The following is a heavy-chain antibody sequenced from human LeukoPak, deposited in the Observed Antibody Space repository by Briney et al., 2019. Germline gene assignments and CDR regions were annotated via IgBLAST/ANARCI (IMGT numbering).Heavy chain of an antibody. CDR1: GGTFSSYA. Sequence: SVKVSCKASGGTFSSYAISWVRQAPGQGLEWMGGIIPIFGTANYAQKFQGRVTITADKCTSTAYMELSSLRSEDTAVYYCARGTLSGSYYSDYWGQGTLVTVSS. V-gene: IGHV1-69*06. CDR2: IIPIFGTA. J-gene: IGHJ4*02. D-gene: IGHD5-12*01. CDR3: ARGTLSGSYYSDY.